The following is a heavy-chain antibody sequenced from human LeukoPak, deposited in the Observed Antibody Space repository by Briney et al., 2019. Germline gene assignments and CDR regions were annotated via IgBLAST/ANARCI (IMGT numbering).Heavy chain of an antibody. J-gene: IGHJ6*02. CDR3: AAVEAGISNYYYYGMDV. D-gene: IGHD6-19*01. CDR1: GYTFTGYY. CDR2: INPNSGGT. Sequence: ASVTVSCKASGYTFTGYYMHWVRQAPGQGLEWMGRINPNSGGTNYAQKFQGRVTMTRDTAISTAYMELSRLRSDDTAVYYCAAVEAGISNYYYYGMDVWGQGTTVTVSS. V-gene: IGHV1-2*06.